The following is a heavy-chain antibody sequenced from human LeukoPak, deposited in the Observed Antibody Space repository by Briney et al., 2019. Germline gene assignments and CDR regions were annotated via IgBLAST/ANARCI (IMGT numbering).Heavy chain of an antibody. CDR3: ARGRGSWYGVYFDY. Sequence: GGSLRLSCAASGFTFSSYSMSWVRQAPGKGLEWVANIKRDGSEKYYVDSVKGRFTISRDNAKNSLYLQMNSLRTDDTAVYYCARGRGSWYGVYFDYWGQGTLVTVSS. J-gene: IGHJ4*02. V-gene: IGHV3-7*01. D-gene: IGHD6-13*01. CDR2: IKRDGSEK. CDR1: GFTFSSYS.